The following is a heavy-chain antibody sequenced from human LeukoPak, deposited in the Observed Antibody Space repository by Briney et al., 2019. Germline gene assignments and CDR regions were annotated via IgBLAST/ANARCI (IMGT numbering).Heavy chain of an antibody. D-gene: IGHD2-2*01. V-gene: IGHV3-20*04. Sequence: GGSLRLSSAASGFTFDDYGMSWVRQAPGKGLEWVSGINWNGGSTGYADSVKGRFTISRDNAKNSLYLQMNSLRAEDTALYYCARLVVPAAVGNFDLWGRGTLVTVSS. J-gene: IGHJ2*01. CDR2: INWNGGST. CDR3: ARLVVPAAVGNFDL. CDR1: GFTFDDYG.